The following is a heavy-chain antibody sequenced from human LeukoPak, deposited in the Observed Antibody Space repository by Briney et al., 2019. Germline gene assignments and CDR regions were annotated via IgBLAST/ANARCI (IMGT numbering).Heavy chain of an antibody. CDR3: ARDTYMTTRRCGMDV. D-gene: IGHD4-17*01. CDR2: ISSSSSYI. CDR1: GFTFSSYS. J-gene: IGHJ6*02. V-gene: IGHV3-21*01. Sequence: GGSLRLSCAASGFTFSSYSINWVRQAPGKGLEWVSSISSSSSYIYYADSVKGRFTISRDNAKNSLYLQMNSLRAEDTAVYYCARDTYMTTRRCGMDVWGQGTTVTVSS.